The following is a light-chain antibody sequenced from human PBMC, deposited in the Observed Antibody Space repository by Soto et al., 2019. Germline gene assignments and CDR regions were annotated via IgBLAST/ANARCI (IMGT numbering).Light chain of an antibody. V-gene: IGKV1-5*03. CDR1: QSISSW. Sequence: DIQMTQSPSTLSASVGDRVTITCRASQSISSWLAWYQQKPGKAPKLLIYKASSLESGVPSRFSGSGSGTEFNLTISSLQPDDFATYYCQQYNSYSPVWAFGQGTKVEIK. CDR3: QQYNSYSPVWA. J-gene: IGKJ1*01. CDR2: KAS.